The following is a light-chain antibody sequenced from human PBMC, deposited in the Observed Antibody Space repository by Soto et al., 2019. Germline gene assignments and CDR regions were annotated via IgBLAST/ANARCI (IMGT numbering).Light chain of an antibody. V-gene: IGKV3-15*01. CDR2: GAS. Sequence: EIVMTQSPATLSVSPGERVTLSCRASQSVSSNLAWYRQKPGQAPRLLIYGASTRATGIPARFSGSGSGTEFTLTISSLQSEDFAGYYCQQYNNWPPLTFGGGTKVEIK. CDR1: QSVSSN. CDR3: QQYNNWPPLT. J-gene: IGKJ4*01.